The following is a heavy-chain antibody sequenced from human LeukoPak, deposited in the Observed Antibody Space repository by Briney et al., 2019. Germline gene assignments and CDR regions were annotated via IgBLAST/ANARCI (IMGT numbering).Heavy chain of an antibody. V-gene: IGHV4-39*07. Sequence: PSETLSLTCTVSGGSISSSSYYWGWIRQPPGKGLEWIGSIYYSGSTYYNPSLKSRVTISVDTSKNQFSLKLSSVTAADTAVYYCARSYYDFWSGYSYHFDYWGQGTLVTVSS. CDR1: GGSISSSSYY. J-gene: IGHJ4*02. CDR3: ARSYYDFWSGYSYHFDY. CDR2: IYYSGST. D-gene: IGHD3-3*01.